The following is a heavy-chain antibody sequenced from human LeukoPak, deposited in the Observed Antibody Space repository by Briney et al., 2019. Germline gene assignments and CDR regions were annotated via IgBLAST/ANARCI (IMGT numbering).Heavy chain of an antibody. CDR1: GYSISSSNW. CDR3: ARGGLVRAVRYSYGWRDFDY. CDR2: IYYSGSI. Sequence: SDTLSLTCAVSGYSISSSNWWGWIRQPPGKGLEWIGYIYYSGSIYYNPSLKSRVTISVDTSKNQFSLKLSSVTAADTAVYYCARGGLVRAVRYSYGWRDFDYWGQGTLVTVSS. D-gene: IGHD5-18*01. V-gene: IGHV4-28*05. J-gene: IGHJ4*02.